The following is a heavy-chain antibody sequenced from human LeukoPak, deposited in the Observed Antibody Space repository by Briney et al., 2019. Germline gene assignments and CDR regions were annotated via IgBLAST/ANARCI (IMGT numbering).Heavy chain of an antibody. Sequence: ASVKVSCMVSGYTLTELSMHWVRQAPGKGLEWMGGFDPEDGETIYAQKFQGRVTITTDESTSTAYMELSSLRSEDTAVYYCAREYSSSSSAYYFDYWGQGTLVTVSS. CDR3: AREYSSSSSAYYFDY. V-gene: IGHV1-24*01. D-gene: IGHD6-6*01. CDR2: FDPEDGET. J-gene: IGHJ4*02. CDR1: GYTLTELS.